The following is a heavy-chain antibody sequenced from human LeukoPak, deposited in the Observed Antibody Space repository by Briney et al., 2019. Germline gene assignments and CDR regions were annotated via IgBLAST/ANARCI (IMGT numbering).Heavy chain of an antibody. J-gene: IGHJ5*02. D-gene: IGHD1-26*01. Sequence: SETLSLTCTVSGGSISSYYWSWIRQPAGKGLEWIGRIYTSGSTNYNPSLKSRVTMSVDTSKNQFSLKLSSVTAADTAVYYCARDFLVGGRELPWFDPWGQGTLVTVSS. CDR1: GGSISSYY. V-gene: IGHV4-4*07. CDR2: IYTSGST. CDR3: ARDFLVGGRELPWFDP.